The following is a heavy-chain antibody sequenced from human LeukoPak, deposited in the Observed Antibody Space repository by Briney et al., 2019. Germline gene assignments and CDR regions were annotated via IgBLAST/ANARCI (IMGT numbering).Heavy chain of an antibody. V-gene: IGHV3-64*01. J-gene: IGHJ4*02. Sequence: GGSLTLSCAASGFTFSNFAMHWVRQAPGKGLEYVSAISSNGGSTYYANSVKGRFTISRDNSKNTLYLQMGSLRAEDMAVYYCARGGVVPATTGDYWGQGTLVTVSS. CDR1: GFTFSNFA. CDR2: ISSNGGST. CDR3: ARGGVVPATTGDY. D-gene: IGHD2-2*01.